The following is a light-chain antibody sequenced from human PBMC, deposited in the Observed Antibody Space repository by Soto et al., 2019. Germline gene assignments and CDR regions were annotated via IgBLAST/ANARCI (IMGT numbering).Light chain of an antibody. V-gene: IGKV1-5*03. Sequence: DIQMTQSPSTLSASVGDSVTITCRASQSISSWLAWYQQKPGKAPELLIYEASNLEPGVPSRFSGSGSGTEFTLTISSLQPDDFATYYCQQYNSEGTFGQGTKVDIK. CDR3: QQYNSEGT. CDR2: EAS. J-gene: IGKJ1*01. CDR1: QSISSW.